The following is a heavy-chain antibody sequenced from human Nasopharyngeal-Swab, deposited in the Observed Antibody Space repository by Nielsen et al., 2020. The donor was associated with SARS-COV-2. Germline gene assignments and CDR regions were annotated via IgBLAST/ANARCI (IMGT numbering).Heavy chain of an antibody. CDR2: IKADGNHI. J-gene: IGHJ4*02. V-gene: IGHV3-74*01. CDR1: GVIFSKYW. D-gene: IGHD5-24*01. Sequence: GESLKISCVASGVIFSKYWMHWVRQAPGKGLVWVSQIKADGNHITYADSVKGRFTISRDNSKNTLYLQMNSLRAEDTAVYYCARDGYNYGSFDYWGQGTLVTVSS. CDR3: ARDGYNYGSFDY.